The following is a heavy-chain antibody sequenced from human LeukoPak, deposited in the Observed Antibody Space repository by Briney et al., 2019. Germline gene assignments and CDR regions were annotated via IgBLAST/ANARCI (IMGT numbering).Heavy chain of an antibody. Sequence: GASVKVSCKASGYTFTSYGISWVRQAPGQGLECMGWISAYNGNTNYAQKLQGRVTITTDTSTSTAYMEMRSLRSDDTAVYYCARVXGYYDXXXYXYXXXGXXXLV. CDR3: ARVXGYYDXXXYXYXX. J-gene: IGHJ1*01. CDR1: GYTFTSYG. CDR2: ISAYNGNT. V-gene: IGHV1-18*01. D-gene: IGHD3-22*01.